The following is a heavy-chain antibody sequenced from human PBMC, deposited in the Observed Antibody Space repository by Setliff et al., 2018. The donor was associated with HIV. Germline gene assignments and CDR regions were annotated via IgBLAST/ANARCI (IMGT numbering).Heavy chain of an antibody. CDR2: ISPNSGDT. Sequence: ASVKVSCKASGYTFRSYGISWVRQAPGQGLEWVGWISPNSGDTDYIQKFQGRVSLTTDTSTNTAYMELRSLRPDDTAVYYCARAFCSSDSCYGTYYLDSWGQGTRVTVSS. J-gene: IGHJ4*02. V-gene: IGHV1-18*01. CDR3: ARAFCSSDSCYGTYYLDS. D-gene: IGHD2-2*01. CDR1: GYTFRSYG.